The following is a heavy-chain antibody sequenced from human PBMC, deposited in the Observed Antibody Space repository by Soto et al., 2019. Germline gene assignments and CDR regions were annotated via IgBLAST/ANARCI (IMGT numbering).Heavy chain of an antibody. Sequence: QVELVQSGDEIRKPGASVTVSCKTAGYTFTRFGITWLRQAPGQGLEWMGWISPYSGNTKYSQTFQGRITITSDQATSTVYLDLSGLRSDDTAKYYCAKTTTSSSGRFDPWGQGTLVTVSS. D-gene: IGHD1-1*01. CDR2: ISPYSGNT. CDR1: GYTFTRFG. V-gene: IGHV1-18*04. CDR3: AKTTTSSSGRFDP. J-gene: IGHJ5*02.